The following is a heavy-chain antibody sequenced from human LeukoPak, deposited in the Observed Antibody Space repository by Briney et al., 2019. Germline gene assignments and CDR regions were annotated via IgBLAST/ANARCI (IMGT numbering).Heavy chain of an antibody. CDR3: ARVRYSSGASSY. D-gene: IGHD6-19*01. CDR2: ISSSSSYI. J-gene: IGHJ4*02. V-gene: IGHV3-21*01. CDR1: GFTFSSYS. Sequence: PGGSLRLSCAASGFTFSSYSMNWARQAPGKGLEWVSSISSSSSYIYYADSVKGRFTISRDNAKNSLYLQMNSLRAEDTAVYYCARVRYSSGASSYWGQGTLVTVSS.